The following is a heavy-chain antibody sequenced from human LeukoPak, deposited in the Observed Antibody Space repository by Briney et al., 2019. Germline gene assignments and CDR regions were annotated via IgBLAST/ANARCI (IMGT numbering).Heavy chain of an antibody. J-gene: IGHJ4*02. D-gene: IGHD5-24*01. CDR2: ISSSSSYI. CDR1: GFTFSSYS. Sequence: GGSLRLSCAASGFTFSSYSMNWVRQAPGKGLEWVSSISSSSSYIYYAGSVKGRFTISRDNAKNSLYLQMNSLRAEDTAVYYCATLVEMATMGYWGQGTLVTVSS. V-gene: IGHV3-21*01. CDR3: ATLVEMATMGY.